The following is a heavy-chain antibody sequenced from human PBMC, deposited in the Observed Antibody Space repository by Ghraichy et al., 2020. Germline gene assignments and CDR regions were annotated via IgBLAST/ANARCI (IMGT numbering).Heavy chain of an antibody. Sequence: LSLTCAASGFTFSSYAMSWVRQAPGKGLEWVSAISGSGGSKYYADTVKGRFTISRDNTKNTPYLQMNSLRAEATAVYYCAKAVLYDFWSGYSNYFDYWGQGTLVTVSS. CDR3: AKAVLYDFWSGYSNYFDY. J-gene: IGHJ4*02. CDR1: GFTFSSYA. D-gene: IGHD3-3*01. V-gene: IGHV3-23*01. CDR2: ISGSGGSK.